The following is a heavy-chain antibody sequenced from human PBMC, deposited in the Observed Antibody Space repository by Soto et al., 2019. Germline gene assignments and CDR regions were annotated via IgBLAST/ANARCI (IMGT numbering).Heavy chain of an antibody. CDR1: GFTFSSYA. D-gene: IGHD1-1*01. CDR3: ARGWTFDL. V-gene: IGHV3-23*01. J-gene: IGHJ4*02. Sequence: EVQLLESGGGLVQPGGSLRLSCAASGFTFSSYAMSWVRQAPGKGLEWGSGINGGGDSTYFADSVRGRFTISRDNSKNTLFLQMNSLRAEDTAVYYCARGWTFDLWGQGTLVTVSS. CDR2: INGGGDST.